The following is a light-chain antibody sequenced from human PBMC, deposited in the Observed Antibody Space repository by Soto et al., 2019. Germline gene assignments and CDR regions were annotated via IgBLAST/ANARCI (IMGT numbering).Light chain of an antibody. J-gene: IGKJ1*01. Sequence: EIVSTQSPGTLSLSPGDRATLSCRASQSVDSNYLAWYQQKPGQAPRLLIYAASSRAPGIPARFSGSGSGTDFTLTVSRLEPEDFAVYYCQQYGGSPWTFGQGTKVEIK. V-gene: IGKV3-20*01. CDR1: QSVDSNY. CDR2: AAS. CDR3: QQYGGSPWT.